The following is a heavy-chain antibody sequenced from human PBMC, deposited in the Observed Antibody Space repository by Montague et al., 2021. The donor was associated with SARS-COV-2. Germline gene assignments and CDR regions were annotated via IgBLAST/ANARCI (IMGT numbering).Heavy chain of an antibody. CDR3: ARVRYYGSGTSLGMDV. V-gene: IGHV4-34*01. CDR2: INHSGST. J-gene: IGHJ6*02. CDR1: GGSLSGYY. Sequence: SETLSLTCAVYGGSLSGYYWSWIRRPPGKGLEWIGEINHSGSTNYNPSLKSRVTISVDTSKNQFSLKLSSVTAADTAVYYCARVRYYGSGTSLGMDVWGQGTTVTVSS. D-gene: IGHD3-10*01.